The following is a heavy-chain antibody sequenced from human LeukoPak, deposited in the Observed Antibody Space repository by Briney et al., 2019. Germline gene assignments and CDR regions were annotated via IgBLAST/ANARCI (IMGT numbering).Heavy chain of an antibody. Sequence: PGGSLRLSCVASGFSFGDYAMHWVRQAPGKGLEWVSFISCSSNSVAYADSVRGRFTISRDHAKSSLYLQMNSLRPEDTALYYCARQSRSGSYSDYYMDVWGIGTTVTVSS. CDR3: ARQSRSGSYSDYYMDV. CDR1: GFSFGDYA. V-gene: IGHV3-9*01. CDR2: ISCSSNSV. D-gene: IGHD3-10*01. J-gene: IGHJ6*03.